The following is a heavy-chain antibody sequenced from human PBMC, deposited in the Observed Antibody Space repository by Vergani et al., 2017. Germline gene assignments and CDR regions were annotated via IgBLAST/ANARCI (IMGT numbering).Heavy chain of an antibody. V-gene: IGHV3-23*01. Sequence: EVQLLQSEGAVVQPGGSLRLSCVASGFTFSSLAMSWVRQGPGQGLEWVSSIKNTGDSTHYSDSVKGRFTISRDNSKNTLYLKRNSQRVEDTAVYYCWRGSDNYNWCQGTLVTVSS. CDR1: GFTFSSLA. J-gene: IGHJ4*02. CDR3: WRGSDNYN. CDR2: IKNTGDST. D-gene: IGHD5-24*01.